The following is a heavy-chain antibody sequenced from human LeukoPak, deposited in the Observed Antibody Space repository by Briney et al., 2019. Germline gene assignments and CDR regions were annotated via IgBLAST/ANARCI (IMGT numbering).Heavy chain of an antibody. Sequence: GASVKVPCKASGYTFTSYGITWVRQAPGQGLEWMGWISASKGNTNSGQRLQGRVTMTTDTSTSTAYMELRSLRSDDTAVYYCARHSRIYYDSGTYSGWYFDLWGRGTLVTVSS. CDR3: ARHSRIYYDSGTYSGWYFDL. D-gene: IGHD3-22*01. CDR2: ISASKGNT. V-gene: IGHV1-18*01. CDR1: GYTFTSYG. J-gene: IGHJ2*01.